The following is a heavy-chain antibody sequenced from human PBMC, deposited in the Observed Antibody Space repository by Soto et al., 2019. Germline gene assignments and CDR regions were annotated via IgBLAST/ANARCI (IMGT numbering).Heavy chain of an antibody. Sequence: QVQLVESGGGVVQPGRSLRLSCAASRFIFSSYTMHWVRQAPGKGLEWVGVITYDGSNQYYADSVKGRFTISRDNSRNMLFLQMNSLRPDDTAVYYCARAPSGSYPEFDYWGQGTLVTVSS. CDR3: ARAPSGSYPEFDY. CDR2: ITYDGSNQ. V-gene: IGHV3-30-3*01. J-gene: IGHJ4*02. D-gene: IGHD1-26*01. CDR1: RFIFSSYT.